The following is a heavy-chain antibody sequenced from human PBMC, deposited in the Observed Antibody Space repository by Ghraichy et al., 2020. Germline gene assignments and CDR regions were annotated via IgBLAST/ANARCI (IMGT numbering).Heavy chain of an antibody. CDR1: GGSISSGGYY. CDR2: IYYSGST. Sequence: SETLSLTCTVSGGSISSGGYYWSWIRQHPGKGLEWIGYIYYSGSTYYNPSLKSRVTISVDTSKNPFSLKLSSVTAADTAVYYWARGIYCSSTSCLWGSVGMDVWGQGTTVTVSS. D-gene: IGHD2-2*01. J-gene: IGHJ6*02. V-gene: IGHV4-31*03. CDR3: ARGIYCSSTSCLWGSVGMDV.